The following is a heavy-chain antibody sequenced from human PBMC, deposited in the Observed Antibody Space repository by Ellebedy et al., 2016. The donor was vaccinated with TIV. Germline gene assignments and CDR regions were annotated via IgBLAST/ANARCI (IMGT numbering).Heavy chain of an antibody. CDR3: ARDYTPMTTVTVGHFDY. Sequence: GESLKISCAASGFTFSTAWMTWVRQAPGKGLEWVAVISYDGSNKYYADSVKGRFTISRDNSKNTLYLQMNSLRAEDTAVYYCARDYTPMTTVTVGHFDYWGQGTLVTVSS. CDR2: ISYDGSNK. D-gene: IGHD4-17*01. J-gene: IGHJ4*02. CDR1: GFTFSTAW. V-gene: IGHV3-30-3*01.